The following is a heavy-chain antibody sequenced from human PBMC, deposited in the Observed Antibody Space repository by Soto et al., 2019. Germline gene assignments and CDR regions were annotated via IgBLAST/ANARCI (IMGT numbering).Heavy chain of an antibody. CDR2: ISHDGSSK. D-gene: IGHD2-21*02. V-gene: IGHV3-30-3*01. Sequence: QVQLVESGGGVVQPGRSLRLSCAASGFTFSSYAMHWVRQAPGKGLEWVAVISHDGSSKYYADSVKGRFTISRDNAKNSLYLQMNSLRAEDTAVYYCASYLLRKAYCGGDCSTGNWGQGTLVTVSS. CDR3: ASYLLRKAYCGGDCSTGN. CDR1: GFTFSSYA. J-gene: IGHJ4*02.